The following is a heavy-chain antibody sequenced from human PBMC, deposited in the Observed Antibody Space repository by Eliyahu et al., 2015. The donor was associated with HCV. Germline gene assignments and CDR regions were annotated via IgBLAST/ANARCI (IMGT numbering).Heavy chain of an antibody. J-gene: IGHJ4*02. CDR2: IFWNDDK. CDR1: GFXLTTSGLG. V-gene: IGHV2-5*01. Sequence: QXTLKESGPTLXKPTQTLTLTCTFSGFXLTTSGLGVAWIRQPPGKALEWLAVIFWNDDKRYSPSLKSRLTITKDASKNQVVLTMTDMDPLDTATYYCARPYYDSSPYFAYWGQGVLVTVSS. CDR3: ARPYYDSSPYFAY. D-gene: IGHD3-22*01.